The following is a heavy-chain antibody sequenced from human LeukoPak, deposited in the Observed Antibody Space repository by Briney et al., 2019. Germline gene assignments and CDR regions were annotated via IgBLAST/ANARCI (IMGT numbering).Heavy chain of an antibody. V-gene: IGHV1-69*05. CDR1: GGTFSSYA. Sequence: SVKVSCKASGGTFSSYAISWVRQAPGQGLEWMGGIIPIFGTANYAQKFQGRVTITTDESTSTAYMELSSRRSEDTAVYYCAIGESIRYYFDYWGQGTIVTVSS. CDR2: IIPIFGTA. CDR3: AIGESIRYYFDY. J-gene: IGHJ4*02. D-gene: IGHD3-10*01.